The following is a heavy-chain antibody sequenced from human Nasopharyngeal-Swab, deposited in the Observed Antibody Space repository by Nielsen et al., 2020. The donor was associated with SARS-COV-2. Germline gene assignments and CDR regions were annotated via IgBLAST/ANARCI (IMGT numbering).Heavy chain of an antibody. CDR1: GFTFSSYS. CDR3: ARGATILGGHASRMDV. J-gene: IGHJ6*02. CDR2: ISSSSSTI. Sequence: GGSLRLSCAASGFTFSSYSMNWVRQAPGKGLEWVSYISSSSSTIYYADSVKGRFTISRDNAKNSLYLQMNSLRDEDTAVYYCARGATILGGHASRMDVWGQGTTVTVSS. V-gene: IGHV3-48*02. D-gene: IGHD3-3*01.